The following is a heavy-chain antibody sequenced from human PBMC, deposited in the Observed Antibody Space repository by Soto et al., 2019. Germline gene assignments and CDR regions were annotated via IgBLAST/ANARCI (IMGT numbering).Heavy chain of an antibody. D-gene: IGHD3-22*01. J-gene: IGHJ4*02. CDR3: ARAREYYDSSGSLLY. Sequence: QVQLQESGPGLVKPSQTLSLTCTVSGGSISSGDYYWSWIRQPPGKGLEWIGYTYYSGSTYYNPSLKSRVTISVDTSKNQFSLKLSSVTAADTAVYYCARAREYYDSSGSLLYWGQGTLVTVSS. CDR2: TYYSGST. CDR1: GGSISSGDYY. V-gene: IGHV4-30-4*01.